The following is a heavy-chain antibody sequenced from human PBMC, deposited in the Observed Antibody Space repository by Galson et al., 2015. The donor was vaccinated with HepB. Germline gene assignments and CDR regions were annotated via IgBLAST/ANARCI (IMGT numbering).Heavy chain of an antibody. Sequence: SLRLSCAASGFTFSSYSMNWVRQAPGKGLEWVSYISSSSSTIYYADSVKGRFTISRDNAKNSLYLQMNSLRDEDTAVYYCARVPYCSGGSCYQIGKYYYYGMDVWGQGTTVTVSS. D-gene: IGHD2-15*01. CDR3: ARVPYCSGGSCYQIGKYYYYGMDV. CDR2: ISSSSSTI. CDR1: GFTFSSYS. J-gene: IGHJ6*02. V-gene: IGHV3-48*02.